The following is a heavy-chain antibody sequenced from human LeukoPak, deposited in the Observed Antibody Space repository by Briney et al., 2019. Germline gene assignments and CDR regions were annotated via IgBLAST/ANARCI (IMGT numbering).Heavy chain of an antibody. D-gene: IGHD6-13*01. CDR1: GFTFDDYA. CDR3: AKSIAAAGTDRGIDY. J-gene: IGHJ4*02. Sequence: GGSLRLSCAASGFTFDDYAMHWVRQAPGKGLELVSGISWNSGSIGYADSVKGRFTISRDNAKNSLYLQMNSLRAEDTALYYCAKSIAAAGTDRGIDYWGQGTLVTVSS. V-gene: IGHV3-9*01. CDR2: ISWNSGSI.